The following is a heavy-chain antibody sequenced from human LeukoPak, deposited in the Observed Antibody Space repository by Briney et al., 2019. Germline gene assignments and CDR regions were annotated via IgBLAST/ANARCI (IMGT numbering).Heavy chain of an antibody. V-gene: IGHV3-30*02. CDR2: IRYDGSNK. CDR3: AKVGGYVPPYYYMDV. D-gene: IGHD3-16*01. Sequence: GGSLRLSCAASGFTFSSYGMHWVRQAPGKGLEWVAFIRYDGSNKYYADSVKGRFTISRDNSKNTLYLQMNSLRAEDTAVYYCAKVGGYVPPYYYMDVWGKGTTVTISS. J-gene: IGHJ6*03. CDR1: GFTFSSYG.